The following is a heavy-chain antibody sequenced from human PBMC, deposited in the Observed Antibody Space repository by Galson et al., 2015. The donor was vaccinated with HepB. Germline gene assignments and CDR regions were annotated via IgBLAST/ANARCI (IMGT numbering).Heavy chain of an antibody. CDR1: GFTFSSFA. J-gene: IGHJ6*02. CDR3: VREHSMDRSRCYYYYGMDV. Sequence: SLRLSCAASGFTFSSFAIHWVRQAPGKGLEWVAVISYDGSNQYYADSVKGRFTISRDNSKNTLYLQMNSLRAEDTAVYYCVREHSMDRSRCYYYYGMDVWGQGTTVTVSS. V-gene: IGHV3-30*04. D-gene: IGHD3-10*01. CDR2: ISYDGSNQ.